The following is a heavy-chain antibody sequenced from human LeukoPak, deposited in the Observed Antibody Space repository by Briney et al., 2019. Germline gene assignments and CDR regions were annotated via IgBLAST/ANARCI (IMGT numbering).Heavy chain of an antibody. CDR2: IKQDGSEK. D-gene: IGHD3-22*01. Sequence: LRLSXAASGFTFTNYEMSWVRQAPGKGLEWVANIKQDGSEKYYVDSVKGRFTISRDNAKNSLYLQMNSLRAEDTAVYYCARDDSSGYYLGTPTFDYWGQGTLVTVSS. CDR3: ARDDSSGYYLGTPTFDY. CDR1: GFTFTNYE. V-gene: IGHV3-7*01. J-gene: IGHJ4*02.